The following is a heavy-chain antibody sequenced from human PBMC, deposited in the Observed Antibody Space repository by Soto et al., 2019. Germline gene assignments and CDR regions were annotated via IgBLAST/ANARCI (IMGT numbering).Heavy chain of an antibody. Sequence: PGGSLRLSCTASGFTFGDYAMSWVRQAPGKGLEWVGFIRSKAYGGTTEYAASVKGRFTISRDDSKSIAYLQMNSLKTEDTAVYYCTRSARYCSSTSCYKDYWGQGTLVTVSS. D-gene: IGHD2-2*02. V-gene: IGHV3-49*04. CDR3: TRSARYCSSTSCYKDY. J-gene: IGHJ4*02. CDR1: GFTFGDYA. CDR2: IRSKAYGGTT.